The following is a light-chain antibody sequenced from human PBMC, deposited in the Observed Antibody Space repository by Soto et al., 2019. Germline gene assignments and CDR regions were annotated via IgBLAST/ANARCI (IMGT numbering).Light chain of an antibody. CDR2: RAS. CDR3: QQYNNWPPWT. V-gene: IGKV3-15*01. J-gene: IGKJ1*01. Sequence: EIVMTQSPATLSVSPGERATLSCRASQSVSSNLAWYQQKPGQAPRLLIYRASTRATGIPAGFSGSGSGTEFTLTISSLQSEDFAGYYCQQYNNWPPWTFGQGTKVEIK. CDR1: QSVSSN.